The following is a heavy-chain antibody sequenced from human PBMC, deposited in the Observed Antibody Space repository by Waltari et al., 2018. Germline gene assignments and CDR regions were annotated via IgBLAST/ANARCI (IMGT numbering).Heavy chain of an antibody. CDR2: IIPIVGTA. D-gene: IGHD4-17*01. CDR1: GGTFSSYA. Sequence: QVQLVQSGAEVKKPGSSVKVSCKASGGTFSSYAISWVRQAPGQGLEWMGGIIPIVGTANYEQKCQGRVTITTDESTSTADMELSSLRSEDTAVYYWDARNQDGDHDYWGQGTLVTVSS. V-gene: IGHV1-69*05. J-gene: IGHJ4*02. CDR3: DARNQDGDHDY.